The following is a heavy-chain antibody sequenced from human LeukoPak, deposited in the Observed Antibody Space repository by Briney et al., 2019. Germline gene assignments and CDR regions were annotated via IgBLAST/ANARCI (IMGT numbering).Heavy chain of an antibody. Sequence: ASVKVSCKASGYTFTSYGISWVRQAPGQGLEWMGWISAYNGNTNYAQKLQGRVTMTTDTSTSTAYMELRSLRSEDTAVYYCARGLGYSSGWYYNYYYYMDVWGKGTTVTVSS. CDR1: GYTFTSYG. CDR2: ISAYNGNT. CDR3: ARGLGYSSGWYYNYYYYMDV. D-gene: IGHD6-19*01. V-gene: IGHV1-18*01. J-gene: IGHJ6*03.